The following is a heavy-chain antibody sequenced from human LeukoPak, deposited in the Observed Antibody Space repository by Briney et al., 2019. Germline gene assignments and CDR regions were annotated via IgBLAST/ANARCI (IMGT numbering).Heavy chain of an antibody. CDR1: GGSFSGYY. Sequence: SETLSLTCAVYGGSFSGYYWSWIRQPPGKGLEWIGEINHSGSTNYNPSLKSRVTISVDTSKNQFPLKLSSVTAADTAVYYCARGLQYYDFWSGPLRDWGQGTLVTVSS. J-gene: IGHJ4*02. V-gene: IGHV4-34*01. CDR3: ARGLQYYDFWSGPLRD. D-gene: IGHD3-3*01. CDR2: INHSGST.